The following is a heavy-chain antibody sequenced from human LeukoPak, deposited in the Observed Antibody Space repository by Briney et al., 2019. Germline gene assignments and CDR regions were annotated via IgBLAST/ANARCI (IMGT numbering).Heavy chain of an antibody. CDR1: GFTFDDYT. J-gene: IGHJ3*02. V-gene: IGHV3-43*01. CDR2: ISWDGGST. Sequence: GGSLRLSCAASGFTFDDYTMHWVRQAPGKGLEWVSLISWDGGSTYYADSVKGRFTISRDNSKNTLYLQMNSLRAEDTAVYYCAKSPALNDAFDIWGQGTMVTVSS. CDR3: AKSPALNDAFDI.